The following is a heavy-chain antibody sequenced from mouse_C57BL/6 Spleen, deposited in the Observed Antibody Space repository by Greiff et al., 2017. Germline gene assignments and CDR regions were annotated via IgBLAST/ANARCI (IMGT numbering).Heavy chain of an antibody. CDR2: IHPNSGST. J-gene: IGHJ4*01. CDR1: GYTFTSYW. V-gene: IGHV1-64*01. Sequence: QVQLQQPGAELVKPGASVKLSCKASGYTFTSYWMHWVKQRPGQGLEWIGMIHPNSGSTNYNEKFKSKATLTVDKSSSTAYMQLSSLTSEDSAVYYCARRGNSVGLYYAMDYWGQGTSVTVSS. D-gene: IGHD2-1*01. CDR3: ARRGNSVGLYYAMDY.